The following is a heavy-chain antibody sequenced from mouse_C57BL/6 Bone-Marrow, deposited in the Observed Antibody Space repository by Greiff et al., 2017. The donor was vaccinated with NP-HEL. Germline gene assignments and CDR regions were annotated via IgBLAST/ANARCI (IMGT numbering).Heavy chain of an antibody. Sequence: EVQLQQSGAELVKPGASVKLSCTASGFTIKDYYMHWVKQRPEQGLEWIGRIDPEDGETKYAPKFKGKATITADTSSNTAYLQLSSLTSEDTAVYYCARRDYGSSYSFDYWGQGTTLTVSS. CDR1: GFTIKDYY. J-gene: IGHJ2*01. D-gene: IGHD1-1*01. CDR3: ARRDYGSSYSFDY. CDR2: IDPEDGET. V-gene: IGHV14-2*01.